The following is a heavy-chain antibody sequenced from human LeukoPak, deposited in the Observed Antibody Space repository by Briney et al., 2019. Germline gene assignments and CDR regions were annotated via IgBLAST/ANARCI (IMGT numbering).Heavy chain of an antibody. V-gene: IGHV3-74*01. CDR1: GFTFSSHW. CDR2: ITSDGSSI. D-gene: IGHD6-19*01. J-gene: IGHJ4*02. CDR3: ARTTSGCIDY. Sequence: PGGSLRLSCAASGFTFSSHWMHWVRQAPGKGLVWVSRITSDGSSISYADSVKGRFTISRDNAKNTLYLQMNSLRGEDTAVYYCARTTSGCIDYWGQGTLVTVSS.